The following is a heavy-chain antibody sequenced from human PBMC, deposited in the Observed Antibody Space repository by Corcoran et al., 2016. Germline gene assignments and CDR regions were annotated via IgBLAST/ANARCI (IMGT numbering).Heavy chain of an antibody. CDR3: AKVAGYSYGHTGYFDD. V-gene: IGHV5-51*01. CDR2: IYPGDSDT. CDR1: GYSFTNYW. J-gene: IGHJ4*02. Sequence: EVQLVQSGVEVKTPGESLKISCKSSGYSFTNYWIGWVRQMPGKGLECMGVIYPGDSDTRYSPSFQGQVTISADKSISTAYLQWSSLKASDTAMYYCAKVAGYSYGHTGYFDDGGQGTPVTVSS. D-gene: IGHD5-18*01.